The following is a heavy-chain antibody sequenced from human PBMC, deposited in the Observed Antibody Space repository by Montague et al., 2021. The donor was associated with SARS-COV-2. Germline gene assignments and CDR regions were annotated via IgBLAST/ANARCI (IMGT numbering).Heavy chain of an antibody. Sequence: SETLSLTCAVYGGSFSGYYWSWIRQPPGKGLEWIGEINHSGSINYNPSPKRRVTISVDTSKNQFSLKLSSVTAADTAVYYCARVPDYYDSSGYYFDAFDIWGQGTMVTVSS. CDR1: GGSFSGYY. CDR2: INHSGSI. D-gene: IGHD3-22*01. J-gene: IGHJ3*02. CDR3: ARVPDYYDSSGYYFDAFDI. V-gene: IGHV4-34*01.